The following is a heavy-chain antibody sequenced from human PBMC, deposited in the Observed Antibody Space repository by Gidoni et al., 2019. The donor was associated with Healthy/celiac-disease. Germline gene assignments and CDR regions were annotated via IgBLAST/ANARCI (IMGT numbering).Heavy chain of an antibody. Sequence: QVQLVQSGAEVKKPGASVTVSCKASGYTFTGYYMHWVRQAPGQGLDWMGWINPTRGGTNSAQKFQGRVTMTRDTSISTAYMELSRLRSDDTAVYYCARAIRSGTSDYWGQGTLVTVSS. CDR3: ARAIRSGTSDY. V-gene: IGHV1-2*02. CDR1: GYTFTGYY. J-gene: IGHJ4*02. D-gene: IGHD1-1*01. CDR2: INPTRGGT.